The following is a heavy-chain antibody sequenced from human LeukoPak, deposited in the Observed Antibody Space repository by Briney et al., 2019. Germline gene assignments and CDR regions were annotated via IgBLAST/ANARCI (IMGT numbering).Heavy chain of an antibody. CDR2: ISAYKGSR. D-gene: IGHD4-17*01. J-gene: IGHJ3*02. CDR1: GYTFTSYG. V-gene: IGHV1-18*01. Sequence: ASVKVSCKASGYTFTSYGISWVRQAPGQGLEWMGWISAYKGSRNYAQKLQGRGPMTTDTDTSTAYLYLRILRSDDAAVYFCARDLTVTTLDDAFDIWGQGTMVTVSS. CDR3: ARDLTVTTLDDAFDI.